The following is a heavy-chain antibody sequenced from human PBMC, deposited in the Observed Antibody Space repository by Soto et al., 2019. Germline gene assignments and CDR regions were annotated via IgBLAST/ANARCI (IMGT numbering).Heavy chain of an antibody. CDR1: GFTFSDYA. J-gene: IGHJ2*01. Sequence: GGSLRLSCAASGFTFSDYAMNWVRQAPGKGLECVSTIGGSGTYTYSADSVKGRFTISRDNSNKTLYLQMNSLRAEDTAVYYCARRLRINWYFDLWGRGTLVTVSS. V-gene: IGHV3-23*01. CDR3: ARRLRINWYFDL. D-gene: IGHD4-17*01. CDR2: IGGSGTYT.